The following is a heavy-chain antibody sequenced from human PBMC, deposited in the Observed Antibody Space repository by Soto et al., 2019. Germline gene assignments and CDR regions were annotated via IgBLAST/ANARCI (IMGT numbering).Heavy chain of an antibody. CDR1: GYSFTSIW. V-gene: IGHV5-51*01. CDR2: INPADSDI. CDR3: ARHQRDDASRKIDC. Sequence: GECLKISCQGSGYSFTSIWIGWVRQMPGKGLEWMGIINPADSDIKYSPSFQGQVTISADKSIGTAYLQWSSLKASDTAMYYCARHQRDDASRKIDCWGQGTLVTVSS. D-gene: IGHD3-16*01. J-gene: IGHJ4*02.